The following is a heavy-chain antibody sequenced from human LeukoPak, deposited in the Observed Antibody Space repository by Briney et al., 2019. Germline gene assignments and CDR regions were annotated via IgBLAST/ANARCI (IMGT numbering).Heavy chain of an antibody. CDR1: GFSNYT. CDR3: ARDKVVGATYLDY. Sequence: GGSLRLSCAASGFSNYTMHWVRQAPRKGLEWVANIKQDGSEKYYVDSVKGRFTISRDNAKNSVYLQMNSLRAEDTAVYYCARDKVVGATYLDYWGQGTLVTVSS. D-gene: IGHD2-15*01. CDR2: IKQDGSEK. V-gene: IGHV3-7*01. J-gene: IGHJ4*02.